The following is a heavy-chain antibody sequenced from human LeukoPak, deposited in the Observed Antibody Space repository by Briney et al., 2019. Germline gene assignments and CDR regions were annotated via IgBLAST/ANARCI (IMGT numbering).Heavy chain of an antibody. CDR2: ISGSGAGT. CDR1: GFTFSSYA. CDR3: AKMVREFYTISYYFD. Sequence: GGSLRLSCAVSGFTFSSYAMNWVRQAPGKGLEWVSGISGSGAGTYYADSVKGRFTISRDNSKNTLYLQMNSLRAEDTAVYYCAKMVREFYTISYYFDWGQGTLVTVSS. V-gene: IGHV3-23*01. D-gene: IGHD2/OR15-2a*01. J-gene: IGHJ4*02.